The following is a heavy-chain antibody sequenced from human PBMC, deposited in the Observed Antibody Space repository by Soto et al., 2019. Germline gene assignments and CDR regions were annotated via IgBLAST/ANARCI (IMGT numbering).Heavy chain of an antibody. CDR2: MNPNSGNT. Sequence: QVQLVQSGAEVKKPGASVKVSCKASGYTFTSYDINWVRQATGQGLEWMGWMNPNSGNTGYAQKFQGRVTMTTNTSKTTAYMELSSLRSEDTAVYYCARPWTAARGPKTYGGYRHYYYYYMDVWGEGTTVTVSS. CDR1: GYTFTSYD. CDR3: ARPWTAARGPKTYGGYRHYYYYYMDV. D-gene: IGHD5-12*01. J-gene: IGHJ6*03. V-gene: IGHV1-8*01.